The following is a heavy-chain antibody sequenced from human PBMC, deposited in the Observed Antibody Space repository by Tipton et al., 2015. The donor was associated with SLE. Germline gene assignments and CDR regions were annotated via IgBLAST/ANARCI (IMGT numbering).Heavy chain of an antibody. D-gene: IGHD6-19*01. J-gene: IGHJ4*02. V-gene: IGHV3-53*05. Sequence: GSLRLSCAASGFTVSSNYMSWVHQAPGKGLEWVSVIYSGGSTYYADSVKGRFTISRDNSKNTLYLQMNSLRAEDTAVYYCARDRGSGWFDFDYWGQGTLVTVSS. CDR3: ARDRGSGWFDFDY. CDR1: GFTVSSNY. CDR2: IYSGGST.